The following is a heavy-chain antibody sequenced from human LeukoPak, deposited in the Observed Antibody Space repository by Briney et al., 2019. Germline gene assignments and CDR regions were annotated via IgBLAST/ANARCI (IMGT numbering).Heavy chain of an antibody. CDR1: GFTFSSYE. CDR3: ARDPTIAAPNLGS. D-gene: IGHD6-13*01. Sequence: GGSLRLSCAASGFTFSSYEMNWVRQAPGKGLEWVSYISSSGSTIYYADSLKGRFTISRDNAKNSLYLQMNSLRAEDTAVYYCARDPTIAAPNLGSWGQGMLVTVSS. CDR2: ISSSGSTI. V-gene: IGHV3-48*03. J-gene: IGHJ5*02.